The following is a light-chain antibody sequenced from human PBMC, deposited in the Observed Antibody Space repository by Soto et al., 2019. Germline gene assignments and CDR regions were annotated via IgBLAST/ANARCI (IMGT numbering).Light chain of an antibody. Sequence: QSALTQPRSVSGSPGQSVTISCTGTSSDVGGYNYVSWYQQHPDKAPKVMIYDVTKRPSGVPDRFSGSKSGNTASLTISGLQAEYEADYYCCSYAGSYIYVFGTGTKLTVL. CDR2: DVT. J-gene: IGLJ1*01. CDR3: CSYAGSYIYV. CDR1: SSDVGGYNY. V-gene: IGLV2-11*01.